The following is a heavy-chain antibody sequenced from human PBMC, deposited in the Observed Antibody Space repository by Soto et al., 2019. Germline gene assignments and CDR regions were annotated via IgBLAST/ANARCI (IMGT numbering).Heavy chain of an antibody. V-gene: IGHV3-23*01. Sequence: EVQLLESGGGLVQPGGSLRLSCAASGFTFSSYAMSWVRHAPGKGLEWVSAISGSGVSTYYADSVKGRFTISRDNSKNTLYLQMNSLSAEDTAVYYCAKEGEHSSGWANFDYLGQGTLVTVSS. CDR3: AKEGEHSSGWANFDY. CDR1: GFTFSSYA. J-gene: IGHJ4*02. CDR2: ISGSGVST. D-gene: IGHD6-19*01.